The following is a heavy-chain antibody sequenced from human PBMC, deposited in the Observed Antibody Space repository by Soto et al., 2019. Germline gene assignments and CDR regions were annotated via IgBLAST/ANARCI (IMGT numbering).Heavy chain of an antibody. Sequence: SETLSLTCTVSGGSINSGNYYWSWIRQPPGKGLERIGYIYYSGSTYYSPSLKSRVTISVDTSKNQYSLKLSSVTAADTAVYYCARVGYSSSSGYYVMDVWGQGTTVTVSS. D-gene: IGHD6-6*01. CDR2: IYYSGST. J-gene: IGHJ6*02. CDR3: ARVGYSSSSGYYVMDV. V-gene: IGHV4-30-4*01. CDR1: GGSINSGNYY.